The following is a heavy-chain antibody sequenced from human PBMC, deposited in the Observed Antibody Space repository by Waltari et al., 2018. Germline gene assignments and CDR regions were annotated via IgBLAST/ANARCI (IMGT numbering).Heavy chain of an antibody. CDR2: IYPGYSDS. V-gene: IGHV5-51*03. CDR3: AMAWFDIAVAGNNWFDP. Sequence: EVQLVQSGAEVKKPGESLKISCKGSGYSFTSYWIGWVRQMPGNGLEWMGVIYPGYSDSRYRPSFQGQVTISADKSISTAYLQWSSLKASDTAMYYCAMAWFDIAVAGNNWFDPWGQGTLVTVSS. CDR1: GYSFTSYW. D-gene: IGHD6-19*01. J-gene: IGHJ5*02.